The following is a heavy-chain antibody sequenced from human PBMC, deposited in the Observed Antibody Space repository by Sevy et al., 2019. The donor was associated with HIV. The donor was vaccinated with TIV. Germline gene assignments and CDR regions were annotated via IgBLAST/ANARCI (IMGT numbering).Heavy chain of an antibody. CDR3: MTTVTTVDY. CDR2: IKQDGSEK. J-gene: IGHJ4*02. Sequence: GGSLRLSCAASGFTLSSDWMNWVRQAPGKGLEWVANIKQDGSEKYYVDSEKGRFTISRDNAKNSLYLQMNSLRAEDTAVYYCMTTVTTVDYWGQGTLVTVSS. CDR1: GFTLSSDW. D-gene: IGHD4-17*01. V-gene: IGHV3-7*01.